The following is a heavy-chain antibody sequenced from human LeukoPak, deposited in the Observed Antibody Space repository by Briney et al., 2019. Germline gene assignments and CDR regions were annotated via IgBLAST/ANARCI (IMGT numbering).Heavy chain of an antibody. J-gene: IGHJ4*02. CDR2: IYSGGST. CDR1: GFTVSSNY. CDR3: ARDRRRHGYFDY. Sequence: GGSLRLSCAASGFTVSSNYMSWVRQAPGKGLGWVSVIYSGGSTYYADSVKGRFTISRDNSKNTLYLQMNSLRAEDTAVYYCARDRRRHGYFDYWGQGTLVTVSS. V-gene: IGHV3-66*02.